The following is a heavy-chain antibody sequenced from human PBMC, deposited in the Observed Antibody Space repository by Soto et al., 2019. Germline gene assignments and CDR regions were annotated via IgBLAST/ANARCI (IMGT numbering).Heavy chain of an antibody. J-gene: IGHJ4*02. CDR2: INQDGREK. V-gene: IGHV3-7*01. Sequence: EVQLVESGGGLVQPGGSLRLSCTASGFSFSSNWMSWVRQAPGKGPEWVANINQDGREKYCADSVKGRFTISRDNAKNSLYLQMDSLRVEDTALYYCFNVAFGYWGRGTLVTVSS. CDR3: FNVAFGY. CDR1: GFSFSSNW.